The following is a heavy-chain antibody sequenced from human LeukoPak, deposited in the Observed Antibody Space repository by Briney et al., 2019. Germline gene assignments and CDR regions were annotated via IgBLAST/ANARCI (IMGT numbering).Heavy chain of an antibody. D-gene: IGHD2-21*01. J-gene: IGHJ4*02. CDR3: ARNFASDSSLIDH. CDR1: GYTFKNFV. CDR2: IDTNTGNP. V-gene: IGHV7-4-1*02. Sequence: ASVKVSCKTSGYTFKNFVMNWVRQAPGQGLEWMGWIDTNTGNPTYVQRFTGRFVFSVDASVNTPYLQISSLKSEDTAVYYCARNFASDSSLIDHWGQGTLVTVSS.